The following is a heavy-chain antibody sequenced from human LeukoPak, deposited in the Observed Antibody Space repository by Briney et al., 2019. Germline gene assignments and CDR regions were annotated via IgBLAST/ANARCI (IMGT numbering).Heavy chain of an antibody. CDR3: ATDLPATAIHPDY. J-gene: IGHJ4*02. CDR2: IIPILGIA. D-gene: IGHD2-21*02. Sequence: SVKVSCKAPGGTFSSYAISWVRQAPGQGLEWMGRIIPILGIANYAQKFQGRVTITADKSTSTAYMELSSLRSEDTAVYYCATDLPATAIHPDYWGQGTLVTVSS. CDR1: GGTFSSYA. V-gene: IGHV1-69*04.